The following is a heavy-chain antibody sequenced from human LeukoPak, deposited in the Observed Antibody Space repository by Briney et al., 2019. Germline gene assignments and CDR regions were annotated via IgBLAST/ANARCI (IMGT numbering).Heavy chain of an antibody. CDR3: ARAPLDWYSSSWYYFDY. D-gene: IGHD6-13*01. CDR2: INQDESEK. V-gene: IGHV3-7*01. Sequence: QTGGSLRLSCEASGFTLSTFWMSWVRQAPGKGLEWVANINQDESEKHYVESVRGRFTISRDNSKNTLYLQMNSLRAEDTAVYYCARAPLDWYSSSWYYFDYWGQGTLVTVSS. J-gene: IGHJ4*02. CDR1: GFTLSTFW.